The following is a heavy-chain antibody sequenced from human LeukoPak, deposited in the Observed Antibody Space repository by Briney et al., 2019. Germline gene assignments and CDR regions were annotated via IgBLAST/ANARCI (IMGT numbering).Heavy chain of an antibody. CDR1: GGSFSGYY. CDR3: ARGLGV. D-gene: IGHD3-16*01. CDR2: INHSGST. J-gene: IGHJ4*03. Sequence: PSETLSLTCAVYGGSFSGYYWSWIRQPPGKGLEWIGEINHSGSTNYNPSLKSRVTISVDTSKNQFSLKLSSVTAADTAVYYCARGLGVWAQGTLVTVSS. V-gene: IGHV4-34*01.